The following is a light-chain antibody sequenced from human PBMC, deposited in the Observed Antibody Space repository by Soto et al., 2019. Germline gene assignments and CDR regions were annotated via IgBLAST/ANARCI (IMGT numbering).Light chain of an antibody. CDR2: GAS. J-gene: IGKJ4*01. CDR3: QQYGSSPLT. Sequence: EIVLTQSPGTLSLSPGERATLSCRASQSVSSNSLAWYQLKPGQAPRLLIYGASSWATGVPDRFSGSGSGTDFTLTISRLEPEDFAVYYCQQYGSSPLTFGGGTKVEIK. CDR1: QSVSSNS. V-gene: IGKV3-20*01.